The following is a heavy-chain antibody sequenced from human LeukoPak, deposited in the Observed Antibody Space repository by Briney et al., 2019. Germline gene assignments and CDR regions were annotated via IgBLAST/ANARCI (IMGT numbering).Heavy chain of an antibody. CDR2: IYYSGST. CDR3: ARDYCSSTTCYDSYYYGMDV. V-gene: IGHV4-59*01. J-gene: IGHJ6*02. D-gene: IGHD2-2*01. Sequence: PSETLSLTCTVSGGSISSYYWSWIRQPPGKGLEWIGYIYYSGSTNYNPSLKSRVTISVDTSKNQFSLKLSSVTAADTAVYYCARDYCSSTTCYDSYYYGMDVWGQGTTVTVSS. CDR1: GGSISSYY.